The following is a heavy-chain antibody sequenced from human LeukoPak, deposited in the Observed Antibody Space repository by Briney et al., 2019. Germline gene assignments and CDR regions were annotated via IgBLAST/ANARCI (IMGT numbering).Heavy chain of an antibody. D-gene: IGHD6-19*01. CDR1: GFTFSSYE. CDR3: ARESIAVAGAPFDY. CDR2: ISSCSTI. Sequence: GGSLRLSCAASGFTFSSYEMNWVRQAPGKGLEWVSYISSCSTIYDADSVKGRFNLSRDNAKNSLYLQMNSLRAEDTAVYYCARESIAVAGAPFDYWGQGTLVTVSS. V-gene: IGHV3-48*03. J-gene: IGHJ4*02.